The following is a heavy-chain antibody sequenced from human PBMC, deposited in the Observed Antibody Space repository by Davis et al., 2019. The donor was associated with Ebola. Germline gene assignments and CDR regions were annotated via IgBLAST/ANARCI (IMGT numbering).Heavy chain of an antibody. D-gene: IGHD5-12*01. J-gene: IGHJ4*02. V-gene: IGHV1-2*02. CDR1: GYTFTAYR. Sequence: ASVLVSCKASGYTFTAYRVHWVRQAPGQGLEWMGWINPNSGDTNYAQKSQGRETMTRDKSISKAYMELSRLRSDDTALYFCARDEFSGYDIGEYWGQGTLVSVSS. CDR2: INPNSGDT. CDR3: ARDEFSGYDIGEY.